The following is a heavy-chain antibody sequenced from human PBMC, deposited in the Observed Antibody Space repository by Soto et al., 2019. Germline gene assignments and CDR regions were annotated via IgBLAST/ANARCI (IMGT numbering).Heavy chain of an antibody. CDR1: GGSISSSSYY. J-gene: IGHJ4*02. Sequence: SETLSLTCTVSGGSISSSSYYWGWIRQPPGKGLEWIGSNYYSGSTYYNPSLKSRVTISVDTSKNQFSLKLSSVTAADTAVYYCARGLIYYFDYWGQGTLVTVSS. CDR3: ARGLIYYFDY. D-gene: IGHD3-10*01. V-gene: IGHV4-39*01. CDR2: NYYSGST.